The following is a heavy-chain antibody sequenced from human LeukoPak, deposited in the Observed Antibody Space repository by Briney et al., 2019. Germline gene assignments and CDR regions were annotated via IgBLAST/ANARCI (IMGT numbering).Heavy chain of an antibody. CDR3: ARSGLRPSFDY. CDR1: GGSFSGYY. CDR2: IYYSGST. J-gene: IGHJ4*02. V-gene: IGHV4-34*09. D-gene: IGHD5/OR15-5a*01. Sequence: SETLSLTCAVYGGSFSGYYWSWIRQPPGKGLEWIGYIYYSGSTYYNPSLKSRVTISVDTSKNQFSLKLSSVTAADTAVYYCARSGLRPSFDYWGQGTLVTVSS.